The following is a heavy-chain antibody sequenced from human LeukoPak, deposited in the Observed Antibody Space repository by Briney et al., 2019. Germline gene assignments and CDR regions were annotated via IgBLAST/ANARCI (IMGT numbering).Heavy chain of an antibody. Sequence: GASVKVSCQASDYTLIDYDISWVRQAPGQGLEWMGWISGYNGNTNYAQKLQGKVTMTTDTSTSTAYMELRSLRSDDTAMYYCAADNTMVNGMDVWGQGTTVTVSS. J-gene: IGHJ6*02. CDR3: AADNTMVNGMDV. CDR1: DYTLIDYD. CDR2: ISGYNGNT. D-gene: IGHD3-10*01. V-gene: IGHV1-18*01.